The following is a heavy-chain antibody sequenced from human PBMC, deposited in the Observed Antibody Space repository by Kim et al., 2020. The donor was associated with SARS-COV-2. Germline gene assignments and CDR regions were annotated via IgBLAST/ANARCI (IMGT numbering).Heavy chain of an antibody. Sequence: SVKVSCKASGYTFSSYAISWVRQAPGQGLEWMGGIIPIFGTANYAQKFQGRVTITADESTSTAYMELSSLRSEDTAVYYCASTPQYYYDSSGYAYYFDYWGQGTLVTVSS. CDR2: IIPIFGTA. J-gene: IGHJ4*02. V-gene: IGHV1-69*13. CDR1: GYTFSSYA. CDR3: ASTPQYYYDSSGYAYYFDY. D-gene: IGHD3-22*01.